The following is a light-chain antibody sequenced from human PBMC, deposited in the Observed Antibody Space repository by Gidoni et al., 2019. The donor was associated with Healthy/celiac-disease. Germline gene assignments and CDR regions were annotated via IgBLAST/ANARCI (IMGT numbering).Light chain of an antibody. J-gene: IGKJ2*01. Sequence: DIQMTQSPASLSASVGDRVTITCRASQSISSYLNWYQQKPGKAPKLLIYAASSWQSGVPSRFSGSGSGTDFTLTISSLQPEDFATYYCQQSYSTSLGYTFGQGTKLEIK. CDR3: QQSYSTSLGYT. CDR1: QSISSY. CDR2: AAS. V-gene: IGKV1-39*01.